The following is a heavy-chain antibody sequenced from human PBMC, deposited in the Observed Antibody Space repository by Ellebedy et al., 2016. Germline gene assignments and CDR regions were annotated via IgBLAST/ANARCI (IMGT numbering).Heavy chain of an antibody. CDR3: ARGVGGSRGRIDP. Sequence: GGSLRLSXAASGFTFNAYAMHWVRQAPGKGLEWVALISYSGQNQYYADSAKGRFTISRDNSKNTVYLSIDTLRIEDTAVYFCARGVGGSRGRIDPWGQGTLVAVSS. V-gene: IGHV3-30*01. J-gene: IGHJ5*02. D-gene: IGHD6-19*01. CDR1: GFTFNAYA. CDR2: ISYSGQNQ.